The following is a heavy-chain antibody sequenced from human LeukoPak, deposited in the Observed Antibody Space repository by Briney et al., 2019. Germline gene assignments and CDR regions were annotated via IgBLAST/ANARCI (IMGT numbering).Heavy chain of an antibody. J-gene: IGHJ4*02. V-gene: IGHV1-18*01. CDR2: ISAYNGNT. CDR1: GYTFTSYG. CDR3: ARDYKAYSSGWHTFDY. Sequence: ASAKVSCKASGYTFTSYGFSWVRQAPGQGLEWMGSISAYNGNTNYAQKLQGRVTMTTDTSTSTAYMELRSLRSDDTAVYYCARDYKAYSSGWHTFDYWGQGTLVTVSS. D-gene: IGHD6-19*01.